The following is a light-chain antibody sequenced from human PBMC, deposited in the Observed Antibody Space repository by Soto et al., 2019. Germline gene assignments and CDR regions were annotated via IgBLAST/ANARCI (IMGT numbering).Light chain of an antibody. CDR2: DVS. Sequence: QSVLTQPASVSGSPGQSITISCTGTSSDVGGYNYVSWYQQRPGKAPKLMIYDVSNRPSGVSKRFSGSKSGNTASLTISGLQAEDKADYYCSSYTSSSTLLYVFRTGTKLTVL. V-gene: IGLV2-14*01. J-gene: IGLJ1*01. CDR1: SSDVGGYNY. CDR3: SSYTSSSTLLYV.